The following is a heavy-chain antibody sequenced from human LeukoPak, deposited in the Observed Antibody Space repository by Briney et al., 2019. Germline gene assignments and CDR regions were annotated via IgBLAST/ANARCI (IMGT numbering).Heavy chain of an antibody. CDR3: ASYPEYCSSTSCWYYFDY. V-gene: IGHV3-7*03. Sequence: GGSLRLSCAASGFTFSSYWMSWVRQAPGKGLEWVANIKQDGSEKYYVDSVKDRFTISRDNAKNSLYLQMNSLRAEDTAVYYCASYPEYCSSTSCWYYFDYWGQGTLVTVSS. J-gene: IGHJ4*02. D-gene: IGHD2-2*01. CDR2: IKQDGSEK. CDR1: GFTFSSYW.